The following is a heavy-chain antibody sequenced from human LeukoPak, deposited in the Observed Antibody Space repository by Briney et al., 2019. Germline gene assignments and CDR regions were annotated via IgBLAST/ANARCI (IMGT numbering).Heavy chain of an antibody. D-gene: IGHD3-3*01. Sequence: ASVKVSFKASGYTFTSYGISWVRQAPGQGLEWMGWISAYNGNTNYAQKLQGRVTMTTDTSTSTAYMELRSLRSDDTAVYYCARDLEDFWSGYYYFDYWGQGTLVTVSS. J-gene: IGHJ4*02. CDR1: GYTFTSYG. CDR3: ARDLEDFWSGYYYFDY. CDR2: ISAYNGNT. V-gene: IGHV1-18*01.